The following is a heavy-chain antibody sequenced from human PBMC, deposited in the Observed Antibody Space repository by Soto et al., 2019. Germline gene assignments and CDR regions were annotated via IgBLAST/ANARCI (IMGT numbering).Heavy chain of an antibody. CDR2: IKSKTDGGTT. D-gene: IGHD5-18*01. J-gene: IGHJ4*02. Sequence: EVQLVESGGGLVKPGGSLRLSCAASGFTFSNAWMSWVRQAPGKGLEWVGRIKSKTDGGTTDYAAPVKGRFTISRDDSKNTLYLQMNSLKTADTAVYYCTTHYLGDSYGHDYWGQGTLVTVSS. V-gene: IGHV3-15*01. CDR3: TTHYLGDSYGHDY. CDR1: GFTFSNAW.